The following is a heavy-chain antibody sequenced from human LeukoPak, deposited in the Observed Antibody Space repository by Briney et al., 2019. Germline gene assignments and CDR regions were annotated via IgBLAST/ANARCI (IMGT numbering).Heavy chain of an antibody. V-gene: IGHV3-23*01. CDR2: ISGSGGDT. CDR1: GFSFSDYA. Sequence: GGSLRLSCAASGFSFSDYAMSWVRQAPGKGLEWVSAISGSGGDTYFADSVKGRFTISRDNSKRTVFLQMDSLRAEDTAVYYCGKDPHFYYYYYMDAWGNGTTVTVSS. J-gene: IGHJ6*03. CDR3: GKDPHFYYYYYMDA.